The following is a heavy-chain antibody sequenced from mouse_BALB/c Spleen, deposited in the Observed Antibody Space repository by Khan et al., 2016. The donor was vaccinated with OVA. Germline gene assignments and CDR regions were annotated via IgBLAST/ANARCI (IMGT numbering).Heavy chain of an antibody. CDR1: GYTFTAYW. CDR3: ARDRIDY. J-gene: IGHJ2*01. V-gene: IGHV1-7*01. Sequence: VQLQQSGAELAKPGASVKMSCKASGYTFTAYWMHWVKQRPGQGLEWIGYINPSYGDTNYNQKFKDKATLTADKSSSTAYMQLRSLTSDDSAVYYCARDRIDYWGQGTALTVSS. CDR2: INPSYGDT.